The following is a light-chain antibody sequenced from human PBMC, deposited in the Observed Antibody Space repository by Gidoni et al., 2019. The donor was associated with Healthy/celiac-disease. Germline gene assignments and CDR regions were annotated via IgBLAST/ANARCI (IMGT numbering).Light chain of an antibody. Sequence: EIVLTQSPATLSLSPGERATLSCRASQSVSSYLDWYQQKPGQAPRLLIGAASNRAPGIPARCSGSGSGKDITLTSSSVEDEDVADYYYQQRSNRLSFGQGTKVEIK. CDR2: AAS. J-gene: IGKJ1*01. CDR3: QQRSNRLS. V-gene: IGKV3-11*01. CDR1: QSVSSY.